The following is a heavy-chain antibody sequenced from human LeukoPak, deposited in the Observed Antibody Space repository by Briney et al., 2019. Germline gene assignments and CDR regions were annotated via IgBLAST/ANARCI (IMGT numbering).Heavy chain of an antibody. J-gene: IGHJ4*02. CDR2: IVVGGGNT. D-gene: IGHD2-2*01. CDR1: GYTFTNSA. V-gene: IGHV1-58*01. Sequence: WASVKVSCKASGYTFTNSAVQWVRQARGQRLEWIGWIVVGGGNTNYAQKVQDRLTITRDMSTNTAYMELSSLGSEDTAVYYCAGAQKGVTIVVVPAAPGYWGQGTLVTVSS. CDR3: AGAQKGVTIVVVPAAPGY.